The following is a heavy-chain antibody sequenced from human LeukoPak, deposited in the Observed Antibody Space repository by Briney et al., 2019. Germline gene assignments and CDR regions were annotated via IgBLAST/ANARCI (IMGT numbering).Heavy chain of an antibody. CDR3: ARAGGSTVSHSDY. D-gene: IGHD4-17*01. Sequence: GGSLRLSCAASGFTFSSYSMNWIRQTPGKGLEWVSSISSSTSYIYYADSVKGRFTISKDNAKNSLYLQMNSLRAEDTAVYYCARAGGSTVSHSDYWGQGTLVTVSS. V-gene: IGHV3-21*01. CDR2: ISSSTSYI. J-gene: IGHJ4*02. CDR1: GFTFSSYS.